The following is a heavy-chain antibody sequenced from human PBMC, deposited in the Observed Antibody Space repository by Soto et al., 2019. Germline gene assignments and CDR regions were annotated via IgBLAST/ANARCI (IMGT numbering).Heavy chain of an antibody. V-gene: IGHV3-21*01. J-gene: IGHJ4*02. CDR1: GFTFDDYA. Sequence: EVQLVESGGVVVQPGGSLRLSCAASGFTFDDYAMHWVRQAPGKGLEWVSSISSSSSYIYYADSVKGRFTISRDNAKNSLYLQMNSLRAEDTAVYYCARNRKLGTTGTREDYWGQGTLVTVSS. CDR2: ISSSSSYI. CDR3: ARNRKLGTTGTREDY. D-gene: IGHD1-1*01.